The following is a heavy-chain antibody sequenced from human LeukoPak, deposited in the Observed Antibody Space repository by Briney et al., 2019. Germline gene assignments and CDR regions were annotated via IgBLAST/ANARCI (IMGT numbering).Heavy chain of an antibody. D-gene: IGHD6-19*01. CDR1: GFIFSTYS. Sequence: GGSLRLSCSASGFIFSTYSMNWVRQAPGKGLEWLSYVCSARSTTYYADAVKGRFTISRDNAKSSLYLQMNSLRDEDTAVYYCARVSTDWSLDYWGQGTLVTVSS. V-gene: IGHV3-48*02. CDR2: VCSARSTT. J-gene: IGHJ4*02. CDR3: ARVSTDWSLDY.